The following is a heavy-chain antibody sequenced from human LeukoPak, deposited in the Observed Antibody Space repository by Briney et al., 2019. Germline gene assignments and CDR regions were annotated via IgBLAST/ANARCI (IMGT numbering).Heavy chain of an antibody. CDR2: IYYSGST. J-gene: IGHJ4*02. V-gene: IGHV4-30-4*01. CDR3: ARSIVVVTAIPGLFDY. CDR1: GGSISSGDYY. D-gene: IGHD2-21*02. Sequence: PSQTLSLTCPVSGGSISSGDYYWSWIRQPPGKGLEWIGYIYYSGSTYYNPSLKSRVTISVDTSKNQFSLKLSSVTAADTAVYYCARSIVVVTAIPGLFDYWGQGTLVTVSS.